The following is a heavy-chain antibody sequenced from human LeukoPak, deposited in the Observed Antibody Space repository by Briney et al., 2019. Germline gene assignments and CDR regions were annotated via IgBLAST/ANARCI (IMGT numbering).Heavy chain of an antibody. V-gene: IGHV1-18*01. CDR1: GYSFMNYG. CDR3: ARDGAYSGSRLLGY. CDR2: ISGYNGNT. J-gene: IGHJ4*02. Sequence: ASVRVSCKASGYSFMNYGIHWVRQAPGQGLEWMGWISGYNGNTNFAQKFQDRVSMTTETSISTAYMEMTSLTSDDTAVYYCARDGAYSGSRLLGYWGQGTLVTVSS. D-gene: IGHD1-26*01.